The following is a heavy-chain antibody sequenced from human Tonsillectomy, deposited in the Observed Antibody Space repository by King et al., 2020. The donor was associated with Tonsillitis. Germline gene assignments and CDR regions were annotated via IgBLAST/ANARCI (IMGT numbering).Heavy chain of an antibody. CDR3: ARLYCSGGSCYSGSKIYYYYGMDV. Sequence: QVQLVESGGGVVQPGRSLRLSCAASGFTFSTYGMHWVRQAPGKGLEWVADIWYDGNNKYYADSVKGRFTISRDNSKNTLYLQMNSLRADDTAVYYCARLYCSGGSCYSGSKIYYYYGMDVWGQGTTVTVSS. D-gene: IGHD2-15*01. V-gene: IGHV3-33*01. J-gene: IGHJ6*02. CDR1: GFTFSTYG. CDR2: IWYDGNNK.